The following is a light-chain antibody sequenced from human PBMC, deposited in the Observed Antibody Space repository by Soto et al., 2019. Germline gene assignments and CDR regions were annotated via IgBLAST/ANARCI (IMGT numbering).Light chain of an antibody. J-gene: IGKJ4*01. CDR3: QQYKNWPPIT. CDR2: NAS. V-gene: IGKV3-15*01. CDR1: QSVSSR. Sequence: ETVMTQSPATLSVSPGERATLSCRASQSVSSRLAWYQQKPGQGPRLLIYNASTRATDIPPRFSGSGSGTDFSLTISSLQSEDSAIYFCQQYKNWPPITFGGGTKVEIK.